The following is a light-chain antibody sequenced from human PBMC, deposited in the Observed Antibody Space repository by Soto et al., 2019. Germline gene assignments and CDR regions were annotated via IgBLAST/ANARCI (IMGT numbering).Light chain of an antibody. CDR2: EVS. Sequence: QSVLTQPPSASGSPGQSVTISCTGTSSDFGGYNYVSWYQQHPGKAPKLMIYEVSKRPSGVPDRFSGSKSGNTASLTVSGLQAEDEADYYCSSYAGSNNLPVFGTGTKVTVL. CDR1: SSDFGGYNY. CDR3: SSYAGSNNLPV. V-gene: IGLV2-8*01. J-gene: IGLJ1*01.